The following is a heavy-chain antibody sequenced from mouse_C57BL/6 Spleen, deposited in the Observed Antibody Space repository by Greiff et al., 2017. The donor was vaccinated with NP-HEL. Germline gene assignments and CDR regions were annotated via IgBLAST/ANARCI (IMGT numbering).Heavy chain of an antibody. CDR2: ISSGGSYT. D-gene: IGHD1-1*01. V-gene: IGHV5-6*01. CDR1: GFTFSSYG. J-gene: IGHJ2*01. Sequence: EVQRVESGGDLVKPGGSLKLSCAASGFTFSSYGMSWVRQTPDKRLEWVATISSGGSYTYYPDSVKGRFTISRDNAKNTLYLQMSSLKSEDTAMYYCARHPDYGSSPDYWGQGTTLTVSS. CDR3: ARHPDYGSSPDY.